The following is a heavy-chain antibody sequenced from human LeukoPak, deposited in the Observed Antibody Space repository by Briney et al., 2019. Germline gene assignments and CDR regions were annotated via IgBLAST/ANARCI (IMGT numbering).Heavy chain of an antibody. J-gene: IGHJ4*02. CDR1: GYSISSGYY. V-gene: IGHV4-38-2*02. Sequence: SETLSLTCTVSGYSISSGYYWGWIRQPPGKGLEWSGSFFHSGNTYYNPSLKSRVTISVDTSKNQFSLKVTSVTAADTAVYYCARRRGGYNWNVRNLYYFDYWGQGTLVTVSS. CDR3: ARRRGGYNWNVRNLYYFDY. CDR2: FFHSGNT. D-gene: IGHD1-20*01.